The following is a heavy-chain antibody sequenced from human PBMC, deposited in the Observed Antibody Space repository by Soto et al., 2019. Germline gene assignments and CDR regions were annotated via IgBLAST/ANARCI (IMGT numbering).Heavy chain of an antibody. V-gene: IGHV1-2*02. CDR2: INPNSGGT. Sequence: QVQLVQSGAEVKKPGASVKVSCKASGYTFTGYYMHWVRQAPGQGLEWMGWINPNSGGTNYAQKFQGGVTMTRDTSISTAYMELSRLRSDDTAVYYCARGGGVVGQLGYNWFDPWGQGTLVTVSS. D-gene: IGHD6-13*01. CDR3: ARGGGVVGQLGYNWFDP. CDR1: GYTFTGYY. J-gene: IGHJ5*02.